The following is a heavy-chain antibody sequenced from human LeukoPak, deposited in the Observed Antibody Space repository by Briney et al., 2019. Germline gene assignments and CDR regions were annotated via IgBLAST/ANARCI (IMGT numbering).Heavy chain of an antibody. CDR1: GFTFSSYA. V-gene: IGHV3-64*01. CDR2: ISSNGGST. Sequence: GRSLRLSCAASGFTFSSYAMHWVRQAPGKGLEYVSAISSNGGSTYYANSVKGRFTISRDNSKNTLYLQMGSLRAEDMAVYYCARDPIRRGFYGDYVGSDYWGQGTLVTVSS. J-gene: IGHJ4*02. CDR3: ARDPIRRGFYGDYVGSDY. D-gene: IGHD4-17*01.